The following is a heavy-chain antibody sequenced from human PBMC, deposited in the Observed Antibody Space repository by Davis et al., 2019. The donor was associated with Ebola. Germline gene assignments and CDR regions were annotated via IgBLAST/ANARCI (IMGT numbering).Heavy chain of an antibody. CDR3: ARGPGRLTPIAAAGRYYYYGMDV. V-gene: IGHV4-4*02. CDR2: IYHSGST. J-gene: IGHJ6*02. Sequence: SETLSLTCAVSGGSISSSNWWSWVRQPPGKGLEWIGEIYHSGSTNYNPSLKSRVTISVDKSKNQFSLKLSSVTAADTAVYYWARGPGRLTPIAAAGRYYYYGMDVWGQGTTVTVSS. CDR1: GGSISSSNW. D-gene: IGHD6-13*01.